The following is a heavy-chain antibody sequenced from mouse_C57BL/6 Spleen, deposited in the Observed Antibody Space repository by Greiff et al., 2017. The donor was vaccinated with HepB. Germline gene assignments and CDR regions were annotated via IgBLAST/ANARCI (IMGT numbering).Heavy chain of an antibody. CDR1: GYAFSSYW. J-gene: IGHJ3*01. Sequence: VQLQQSGAELVKPGASVKISCKASGYAFSSYWMNWVKQRPGQGLEWIGQIYPGDGDTNYNGKFKGKATLTADKSSSTAYMQRSSLTTEDSAVYFCAREAYDGRSSWGQETLVTVSA. V-gene: IGHV1-80*01. CDR2: IYPGDGDT. CDR3: AREAYDGRSS. D-gene: IGHD1-1*01.